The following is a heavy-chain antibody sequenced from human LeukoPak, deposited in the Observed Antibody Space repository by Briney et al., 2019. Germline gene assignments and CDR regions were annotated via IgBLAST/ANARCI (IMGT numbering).Heavy chain of an antibody. CDR1: GGSISSTNNY. V-gene: IGHV4-39*01. Sequence: PSGTLSLTCTVSGGSISSTNNYWGWIRQPPGKGLEWIGTISYSGGTYYNPSLKSRVTISIDTSKTQFSLKLSSVTATDTAVYYCARHFDYWGQGTLVTVSS. CDR2: ISYSGGT. J-gene: IGHJ4*02. CDR3: ARHFDY.